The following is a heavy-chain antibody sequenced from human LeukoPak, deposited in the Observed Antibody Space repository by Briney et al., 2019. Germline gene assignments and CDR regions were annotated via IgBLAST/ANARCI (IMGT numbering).Heavy chain of an antibody. CDR3: ARDGSGLAVRGWFDF. Sequence: GGSLRLSCVASGFTFNKYGVHWVRQAPGKGLEWVAVLWYDGSYEYYADSVKGRLAISRDNDKNTVNLQMNSLRVEDSAVYYCARDGSGLAVRGWFDFWGQGTLVTVSS. D-gene: IGHD3-10*01. CDR2: LWYDGSYE. V-gene: IGHV3-33*01. J-gene: IGHJ5*01. CDR1: GFTFNKYG.